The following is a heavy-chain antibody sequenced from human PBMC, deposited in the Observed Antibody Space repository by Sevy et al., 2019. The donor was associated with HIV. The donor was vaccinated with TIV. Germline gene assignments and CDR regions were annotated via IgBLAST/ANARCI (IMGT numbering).Heavy chain of an antibody. D-gene: IGHD3-10*01. CDR2: IGHSGTT. Sequence: SETLSLTCAVYGGSLSGYYWSWVRQSPGGGLEWIGEIGHSGTTNYNPSLKSRASISVDTSKNQFSLKLRSVTVADTATFYCARIGLVRGPRPYGLAVWGQWPTVTVSS. J-gene: IGHJ6*02. CDR3: ARIGLVRGPRPYGLAV. CDR1: GGSLSGYY. V-gene: IGHV4-34*01.